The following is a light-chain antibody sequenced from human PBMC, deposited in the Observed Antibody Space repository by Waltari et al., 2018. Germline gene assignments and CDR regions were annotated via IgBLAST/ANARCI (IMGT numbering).Light chain of an antibody. CDR3: CSYAGRYTWV. CDR2: DVD. CDR1: SSAVGSTNR. J-gene: IGLJ3*02. V-gene: IGLV2-11*01. Sequence: QSALTQPRSVSGSPGPSVTISCTGASSAVGSTNRVSWYQQSPGTAPKLIIHDVDKRPSGVPDRFSGSKSGNTASLTISGLQGEDEADYYCCSYAGRYTWVFGGGTKLTVL.